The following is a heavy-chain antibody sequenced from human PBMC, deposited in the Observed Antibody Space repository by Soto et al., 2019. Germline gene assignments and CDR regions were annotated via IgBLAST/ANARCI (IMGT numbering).Heavy chain of an antibody. V-gene: IGHV1-18*01. CDR2: ISAYNGNT. CDR1: GYTFTSYG. CDR3: ARDAENYYDSSGYLRSDAFDI. J-gene: IGHJ3*02. Sequence: ASVKVSCKASGYTFTSYGISWVRQAPGQGLEWMGWISAYNGNTNYAQKFQGRVTITADKSTSTAYMELSSLRSEDTAVYYCARDAENYYDSSGYLRSDAFDIWGQGTMVTV. D-gene: IGHD3-22*01.